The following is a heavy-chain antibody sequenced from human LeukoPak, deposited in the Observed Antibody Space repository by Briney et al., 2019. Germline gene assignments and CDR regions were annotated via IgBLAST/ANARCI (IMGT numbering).Heavy chain of an antibody. V-gene: IGHV3-21*01. CDR2: ISSSSSYI. Sequence: GGSLRLSCAASGFTFSSYSMNWVRQAPGKGLEWVSSISSSSSYIYYADSVKGRFTISRNNAKNSLYLQMNSLRAEDTAVYYCARHAYCGGDCYSPQGGIDYWGQGTLVTVSS. D-gene: IGHD2-21*02. CDR1: GFTFSSYS. J-gene: IGHJ4*02. CDR3: ARHAYCGGDCYSPQGGIDY.